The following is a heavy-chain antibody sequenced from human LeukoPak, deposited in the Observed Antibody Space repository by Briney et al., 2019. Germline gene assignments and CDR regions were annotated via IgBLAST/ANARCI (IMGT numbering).Heavy chain of an antibody. J-gene: IGHJ4*02. D-gene: IGHD6-19*01. Sequence: ASVKVSCKASGYTFTGYYMHWVRQAPGQGLEWMGWINPNSGGTNYAQKFQGRVTMTRDTSISTAYMELSRLRSDDTAVYYCASMMGVAVAGTSPFDYWGQGTLVTVSS. CDR2: INPNSGGT. CDR1: GYTFTGYY. CDR3: ASMMGVAVAGTSPFDY. V-gene: IGHV1-2*02.